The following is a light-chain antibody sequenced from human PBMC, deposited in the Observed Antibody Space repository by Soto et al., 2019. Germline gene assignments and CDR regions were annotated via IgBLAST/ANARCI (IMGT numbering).Light chain of an antibody. CDR1: SSNIGACYD. CDR3: HSYDSSLSASV. J-gene: IGLJ1*01. CDR2: GTT. V-gene: IGLV1-40*01. Sequence: QSVLTQTPSVCGAPGQRLTGSCTGRSSNIGACYDVHWYQHLPGTAPKLLIYGTTNRPSGVPDRFSGSKSGISASLAITGLQAEDEADYYCHSYDSSLSASVFGAGTQVTVL.